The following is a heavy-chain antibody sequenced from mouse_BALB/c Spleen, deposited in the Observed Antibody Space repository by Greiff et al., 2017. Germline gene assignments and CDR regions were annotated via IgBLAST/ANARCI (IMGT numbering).Heavy chain of an antibody. Sequence: EVHLVESGGGLVKPGGSLKLSCAASGFTFSSYAMSWVRQSPEKRLEWVAEISSGGSYTYYPDTVTGRFTISRDNAKNTLYLEMSSLRSEDTAMYYCARGRYYGSSYGAMDYWGQGTSVTVSS. J-gene: IGHJ4*01. CDR2: ISSGGSYT. D-gene: IGHD1-1*01. V-gene: IGHV5-9-4*01. CDR3: ARGRYYGSSYGAMDY. CDR1: GFTFSSYA.